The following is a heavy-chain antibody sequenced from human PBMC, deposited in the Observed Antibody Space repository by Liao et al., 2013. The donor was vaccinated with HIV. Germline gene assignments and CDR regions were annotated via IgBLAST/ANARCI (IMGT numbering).Heavy chain of an antibody. CDR3: ARVAVADWLPNYFDY. V-gene: IGHV4-30-4*08. CDR2: VYYTGSA. D-gene: IGHD3/OR15-3a*01. CDR1: GGSISSGDYY. Sequence: QVQLQESGPGLVKPSQTLSLTCTVSGGSISSGDYYWSWIRQPPGKGLEWIGYVYYTGSAYYNPSLKSRVTISIDTSRNQFSLKLNSATAADTAVYYCARVAVADWLPNYFDYWGQGALVTVS. J-gene: IGHJ4*02.